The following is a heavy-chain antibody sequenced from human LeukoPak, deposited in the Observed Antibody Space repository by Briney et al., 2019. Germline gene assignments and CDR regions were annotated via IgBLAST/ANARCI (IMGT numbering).Heavy chain of an antibody. D-gene: IGHD6-19*01. CDR1: GFTFSEKY. CDR3: ARTVSSAGWSDDAFDI. CDR2: ISAGGSST. Sequence: PGGSLRLSCEASGFTFSEKYMNWIRQAPGKGLEWLSSISAGGSSTRYADSVKGRFTISRDNAKNFLYLQMNSLRAEDTALYYCARTVSSAGWSDDAFDIWGQGTMVTVSS. V-gene: IGHV3-11*03. J-gene: IGHJ3*02.